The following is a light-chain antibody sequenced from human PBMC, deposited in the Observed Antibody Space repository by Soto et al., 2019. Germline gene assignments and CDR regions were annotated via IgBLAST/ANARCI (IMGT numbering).Light chain of an antibody. J-gene: IGKJ5*01. CDR3: QQYYRTPIT. CDR2: WAS. V-gene: IGKV4-1*01. CDR1: QSVLYNANNKNY. Sequence: DIVMTQSPDSLTLSLGARATINCKSSQSVLYNANNKNYLAWYQQKPGQPPKLLIYWASTRESGVPDRFSGSGSGTDFTLTISSLQAEDVAVYYCQQYYRTPITFGQGTRLEIK.